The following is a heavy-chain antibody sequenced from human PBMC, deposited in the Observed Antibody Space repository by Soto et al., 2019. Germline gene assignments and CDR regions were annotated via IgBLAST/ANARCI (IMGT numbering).Heavy chain of an antibody. J-gene: IGHJ4*02. CDR1: GFTFSSYW. CDR2: INSDGSST. D-gene: IGHD3-9*01. V-gene: IGHV3-74*01. Sequence: GGSLRLSCAASGFTFSSYWMHWVRQAPGKGLVWVSRINSDGSSTSYADSVKGRFTISRDNAKNTLYLQMNSLRAEDTAVHYCARVTVDILTGHVGFDYWGQGTLVTVSS. CDR3: ARVTVDILTGHVGFDY.